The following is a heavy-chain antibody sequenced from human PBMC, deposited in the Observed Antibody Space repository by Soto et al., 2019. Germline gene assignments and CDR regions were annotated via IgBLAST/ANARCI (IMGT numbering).Heavy chain of an antibody. V-gene: IGHV4-39*01. D-gene: IGHD4-17*01. CDR1: GGSVSSDSYN. Sequence: QLQLQESGPGLVKPSETLSLTCTVSGGSVSSDSYNWAWIRQPPGKGLECIGTIYYSGSTDYNPSLKSRVPISEDTSNHQFSLTVTSVTAADTAVYYCARVYGNALDIWGRGETVTVS. CDR2: IYYSGST. CDR3: ARVYGNALDI. J-gene: IGHJ3*02.